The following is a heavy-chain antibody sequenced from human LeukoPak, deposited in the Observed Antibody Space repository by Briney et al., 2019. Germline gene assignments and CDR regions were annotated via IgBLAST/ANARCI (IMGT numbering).Heavy chain of an antibody. V-gene: IGHV1-2*02. D-gene: IGHD6-19*01. J-gene: IGHJ5*02. Sequence: ASVKVSCKASGYTFTGYYMHWVRQAPGQGLEWMGWINPNSGGTNYAQKFQGRVTMTRDTSISTAYMELSRLRSDDTAVYYCARDIAVAVNNWFDPWGQGTLVTVSS. CDR3: ARDIAVAVNNWFDP. CDR2: INPNSGGT. CDR1: GYTFTGYY.